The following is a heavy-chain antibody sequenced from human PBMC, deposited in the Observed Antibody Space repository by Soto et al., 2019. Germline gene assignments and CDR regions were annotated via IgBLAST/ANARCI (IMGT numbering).Heavy chain of an antibody. V-gene: IGHV4-30-2*01. D-gene: IGHD3-10*01. J-gene: IGHJ5*02. CDR2: IYHSGST. CDR1: GGSISSGGYS. Sequence: SETLSLTCAVSGGSISSGGYSWSWIRQPPGKGLEWIGYIYHSGSTYYNPSLKSRVTISVDRSKNQFSLKLSSVTAADTAVYYCARGAGRPLSSFLAPFNPWGQGTLVTVSS. CDR3: ARGAGRPLSSFLAPFNP.